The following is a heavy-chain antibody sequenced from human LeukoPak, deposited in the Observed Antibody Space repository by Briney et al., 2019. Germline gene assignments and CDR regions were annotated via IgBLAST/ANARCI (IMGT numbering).Heavy chain of an antibody. CDR1: GFTFSDYY. CDR2: ISYDGSNK. J-gene: IGHJ4*02. Sequence: GGFLRLSCAASGFTFSDYYMTWIRQAPGKGLEWVAVISYDGSNKYYADSVKGRFTISRDNSKNTLYLQMNSLRAEDTAVYYCARDGQLTGQSKFDYWGQGTLVTVSS. CDR3: ARDGQLTGQSKFDY. D-gene: IGHD7-27*01. V-gene: IGHV3-30-3*01.